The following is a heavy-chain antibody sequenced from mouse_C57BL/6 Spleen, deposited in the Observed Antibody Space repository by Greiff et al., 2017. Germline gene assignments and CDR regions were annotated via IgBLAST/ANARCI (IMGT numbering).Heavy chain of an antibody. Sequence: EVQLVESGPGLVKPSQSLSLTCSVTGYSITSGYYWNWIRQFPGNKLEWMGYISYDGSNNYNPSLKNRISITRDTSKNQFFLKLNSVTTEDTATYYCARWTGPYFDYWGQGTTLTVSS. CDR2: ISYDGSN. CDR1: GYSITSGYY. J-gene: IGHJ2*01. V-gene: IGHV3-6*01. CDR3: ARWTGPYFDY. D-gene: IGHD4-1*01.